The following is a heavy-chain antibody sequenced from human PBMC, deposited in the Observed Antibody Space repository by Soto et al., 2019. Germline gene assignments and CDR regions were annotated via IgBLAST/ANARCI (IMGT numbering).Heavy chain of an antibody. Sequence: GSGPTLVNPTQTLTLTCSFSGFSLSTNGVGVGWIRQPPGKALEWLALIYWDDDKRYSPSLKSRVTTTKDTSKNQVVLRMTNLDPVDTATYYCAHRRSNGWYDFDYWGQGTLVTVSS. CDR1: GFSLSTNGVG. D-gene: IGHD6-19*01. V-gene: IGHV2-5*02. CDR2: IYWDDDK. J-gene: IGHJ4*02. CDR3: AHRRSNGWYDFDY.